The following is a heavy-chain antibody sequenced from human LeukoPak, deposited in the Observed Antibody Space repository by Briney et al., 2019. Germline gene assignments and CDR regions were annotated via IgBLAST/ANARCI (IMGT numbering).Heavy chain of an antibody. D-gene: IGHD1-7*01. CDR2: ITHIGIT. CDR1: GGSLSGYY. J-gene: IGHJ6*03. CDR3: ARALFYNWNYKVFYYMDV. V-gene: IGHV4-34*01. Sequence: SETLSLTCAVYGGSLSGYYWTWIRQPPGKGLEWIGEITHIGITKYNASLKSRVTISADTSKNQFSLKVISVTAADTAVYYCARALFYNWNYKVFYYMDVWGKGTTVTVSS.